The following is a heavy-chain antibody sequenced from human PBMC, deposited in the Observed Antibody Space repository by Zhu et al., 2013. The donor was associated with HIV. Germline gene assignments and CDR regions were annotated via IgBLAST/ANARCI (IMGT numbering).Heavy chain of an antibody. V-gene: IGHV1-69*01. D-gene: IGHD3-22*01. J-gene: IGHJ4*02. CDR1: GATFRNYA. CDR2: IVPILGST. Sequence: QVQLVQSGAEVKKPGSSVKVSCRASGATFRNYAISWVRQAPGQGLAWLGGIVPILGSTHDAQKFQGRVTLTADESASTAYMELSSLTLEDTAVYFCAVGNYFDSVGFPPFEFWGQGTLVTVSS. CDR3: AVGNYFDSVGFPPFEF.